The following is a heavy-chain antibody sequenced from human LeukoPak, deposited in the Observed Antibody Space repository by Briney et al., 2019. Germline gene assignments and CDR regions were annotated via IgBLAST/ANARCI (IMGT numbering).Heavy chain of an antibody. CDR1: GYTFTGYY. V-gene: IGHV1-2*02. J-gene: IGHJ4*02. CDR3: ARERYYGSGSVYNRIDY. D-gene: IGHD3-10*01. CDR2: INPNSGGT. Sequence: ASVKVSCKASGYTFTGYYMHWVRQAPGQGLEWMGWINPNSGGTNFAQKFQYRVTMTRDTSISTAYMELSRLRSDDSAVYYCARERYYGSGSVYNRIDYWGQGTLVTVSS.